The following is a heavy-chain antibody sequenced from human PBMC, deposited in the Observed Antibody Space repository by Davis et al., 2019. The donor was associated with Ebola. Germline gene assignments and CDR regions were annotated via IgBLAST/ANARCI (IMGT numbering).Heavy chain of an antibody. CDR2: ISGSGGST. CDR3: ARVDENGDTDY. V-gene: IGHV3-23*01. D-gene: IGHD4-17*01. CDR1: GFTFSSYA. J-gene: IGHJ4*02. Sequence: GGSLRLSCAASGFTFSSYAMSWVRQAPGKGLEWVSAISGSGGSTYYADSVKGRFTIFRDNSKNTLYLQMNSLRAEDTALYYCARVDENGDTDYWGQGTLVTVSS.